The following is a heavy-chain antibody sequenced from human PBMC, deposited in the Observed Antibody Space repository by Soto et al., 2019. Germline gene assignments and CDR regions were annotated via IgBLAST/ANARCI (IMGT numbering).Heavy chain of an antibody. CDR2: ISAYNGNT. J-gene: IGHJ5*02. V-gene: IGHV1-18*01. Sequence: QVQLVQSGAEVKKPGASVKVSCKASGYTFTSYGISWVRQAPGQGLEWMGWISAYNGNTNYAQKLQGRVTMTTDTSTSTAYMELRSLRSDDTAVYYCARDYYGSGSTPPGGTLGRWFDPWGQGTLVTVSS. CDR3: ARDYYGSGSTPPGGTLGRWFDP. CDR1: GYTFTSYG. D-gene: IGHD3-10*01.